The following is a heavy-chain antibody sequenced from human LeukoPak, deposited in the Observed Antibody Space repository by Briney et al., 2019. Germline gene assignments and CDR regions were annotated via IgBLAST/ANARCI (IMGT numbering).Heavy chain of an antibody. CDR3: AKDEIDYGDYGY. Sequence: QPGGSLRLSCAASGFTFSSYAMSWVRQAPGKGLEWVSAISGSGGSTYYADSVKGRFTISRDNSKNTLYLQMNSLRAEDTAVCYCAKDEIDYGDYGYWGQGTLVTVSS. CDR2: ISGSGGST. D-gene: IGHD4-17*01. V-gene: IGHV3-23*01. CDR1: GFTFSSYA. J-gene: IGHJ4*02.